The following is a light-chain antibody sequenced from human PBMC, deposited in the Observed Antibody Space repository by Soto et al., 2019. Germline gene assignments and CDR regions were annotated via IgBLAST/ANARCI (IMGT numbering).Light chain of an antibody. J-gene: IGKJ4*01. Sequence: DIQMTQSPSSLSASVGETVTITCRASQDISTFLNWYQQKPGKAPRLLIYSASILHSRVPSTYSCSGSGTALTLTVSSLQPEDFETYYCQQSYSPRLTVGGGTKVDIK. V-gene: IGKV1-39*01. CDR3: QQSYSPRLT. CDR2: SAS. CDR1: QDISTF.